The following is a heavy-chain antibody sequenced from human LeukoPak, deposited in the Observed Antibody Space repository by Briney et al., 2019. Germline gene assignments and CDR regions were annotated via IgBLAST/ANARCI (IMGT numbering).Heavy chain of an antibody. V-gene: IGHV1-8*01. Sequence: ASVKVSCKASGYTFTSYDINWVRQATGQGLEWMGWMNPNSGNTGYAQKFQGRVTMTRNTSISTAYMELSSLRSEDTAVYYCARDLYGHNSPHLDYWGQGTLVTVSS. CDR3: ARDLYGHNSPHLDY. CDR1: GYTFTSYD. J-gene: IGHJ4*02. D-gene: IGHD2-2*02. CDR2: MNPNSGNT.